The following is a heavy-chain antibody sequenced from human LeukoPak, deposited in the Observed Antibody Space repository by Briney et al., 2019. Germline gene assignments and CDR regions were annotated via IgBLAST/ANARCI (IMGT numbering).Heavy chain of an antibody. CDR1: GYTFTDYY. CDR2: VDPEDGET. V-gene: IGHV1-69-2*01. J-gene: IGHJ4*02. Sequence: ATVKISCKASGYTFTDYYMHWVQQAPGKGLEWMGRVDPEDGETIYAEKFQGRVTITADTSTDTAYMELSSLRSEDTAVYYCATYTPYSNCNYWGQGTLVTVSS. CDR3: ATYTPYSNCNY. D-gene: IGHD4-11*01.